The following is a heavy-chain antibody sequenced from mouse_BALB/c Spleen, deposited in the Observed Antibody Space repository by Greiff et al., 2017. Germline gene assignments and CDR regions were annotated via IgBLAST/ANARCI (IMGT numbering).Heavy chain of an antibody. CDR3: ARQKEVWLYYFDY. V-gene: IGHV5-12-1*01. CDR1: GFAFSSYD. CDR2: ISSGGGST. Sequence: EVQRVESGGGLVKPGGSLKLSCAASGFAFSSYDMSWVRQTPEKRLEWVAYISSGGGSTYYPDTVKGRFTISRDNAKNTLYLQMSSLKSEDTAMYYCARQKEVWLYYFDYWGQGTTLTVSS. D-gene: IGHD2-10*02. J-gene: IGHJ2*01.